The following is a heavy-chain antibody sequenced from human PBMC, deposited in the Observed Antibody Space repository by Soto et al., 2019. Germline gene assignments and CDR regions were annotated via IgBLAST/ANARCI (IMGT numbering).Heavy chain of an antibody. CDR1: GYSFTSYW. D-gene: IGHD3-3*01. CDR2: IYPGDSET. CDR3: ARGLEEWGKPTVI. J-gene: IGHJ3*02. V-gene: IGHV5-51*01. Sequence: PGESLKISCKGSGYSFTSYWIAWVRQMPGKGLEWMGMIYPGDSETRYSPSFQGQVTISADKSINTAYLQMNSLRAEDTAVYYCARGLEEWGKPTVIWGQGTLVTVSS.